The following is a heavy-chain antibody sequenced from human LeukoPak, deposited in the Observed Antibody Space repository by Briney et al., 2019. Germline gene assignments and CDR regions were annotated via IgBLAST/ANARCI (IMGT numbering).Heavy chain of an antibody. CDR1: GYTFTSYD. J-gene: IGHJ4*02. CDR3: ASLGYSYGYTDY. V-gene: IGHV1-8*01. CDR2: MSPNSGNT. D-gene: IGHD5-18*01. Sequence: ASVKASCKASGYTFTSYDINWVRQATGQGLEWMGWMSPNSGNTGYAQKFQGRVTMTRNTSISTAYMELSSLRSEDTAVYYCASLGYSYGYTDYWGQGTLVTVSS.